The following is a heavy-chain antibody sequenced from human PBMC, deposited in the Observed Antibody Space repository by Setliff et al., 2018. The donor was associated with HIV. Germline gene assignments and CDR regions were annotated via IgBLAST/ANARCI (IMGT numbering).Heavy chain of an antibody. J-gene: IGHJ3*01. CDR1: GFTFATAW. V-gene: IGHV3-7*01. D-gene: IGHD3-3*01. CDR3: AREGVHHNFWSGYTYYYGLDV. CDR2: IKEDGSAT. Sequence: GGSLRLSCAASGFTFATAWMNWVRRAPGKGLEWVANIKEDGSATYYVESVRGRFTISRDNPNNLLYLQMDSLRGEDTAVYYCAREGVHHNFWSGYTYYYGLDVWGQGTTVTVSS.